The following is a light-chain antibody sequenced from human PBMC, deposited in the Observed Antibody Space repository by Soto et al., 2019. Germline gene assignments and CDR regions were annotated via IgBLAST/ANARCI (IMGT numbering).Light chain of an antibody. Sequence: QSVLTQPASVSGSPGQSITISCTGTSSEVGGYKYVSWYQQHPGKAPKLMIYEVTNRPSGVSNRFSGSKSGNTASLNISGLQAEDEADYYCSSYTSTSTRVFGGGTKLTVL. J-gene: IGLJ3*02. CDR3: SSYTSTSTRV. CDR2: EVT. V-gene: IGLV2-14*01. CDR1: SSEVGGYKY.